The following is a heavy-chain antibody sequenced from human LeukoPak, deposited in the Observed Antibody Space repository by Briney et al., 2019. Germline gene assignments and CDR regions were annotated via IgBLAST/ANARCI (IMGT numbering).Heavy chain of an antibody. V-gene: IGHV4-38-2*02. CDR2: IYHSGST. Sequence: PSETLSLTCTVSGYSISSGYYWGWIRQPPGKGLEWIGSIYHSGSTYYNPSLKSRVTISVDTSKNQFSLKLSSVTAADTAVYYCARGGSPAAISFAFDNWGQGTMVTVSS. CDR1: GYSISSGYY. CDR3: ARGGSPAAISFAFDN. J-gene: IGHJ3*02. D-gene: IGHD2-2*02.